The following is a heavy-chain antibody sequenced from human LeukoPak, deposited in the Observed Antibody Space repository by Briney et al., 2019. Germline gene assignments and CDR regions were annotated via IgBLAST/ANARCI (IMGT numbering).Heavy chain of an antibody. CDR3: ARRLASSSDTFDY. CDR2: IYYGGST. V-gene: IGHV4-39*01. J-gene: IGHJ4*02. D-gene: IGHD4-11*01. Sequence: PSGTLSLTCTVSGGSISTNSYYWGWIRQPPGKGLEWIGSIYYGGSTFYNPSLKNRVTISADTSKNQFSLNLSSVTAADTAVYYCARRLASSSDTFDYWGQGTLVTVSS. CDR1: GGSISTNSYY.